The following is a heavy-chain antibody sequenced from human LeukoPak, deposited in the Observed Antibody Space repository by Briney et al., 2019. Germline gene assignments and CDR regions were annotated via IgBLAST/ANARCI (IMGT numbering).Heavy chain of an antibody. CDR3: AKDLRGSSDY. Sequence: GGSLRLSCAASEFTFSSYAMSWVRQAPGKGLEWVSAITASGGSSYHADSVKGRFTISRDNSKNTLYLQMNSLRAEDTAVYYCAKDLRGSSDYWGQGTLVTVSS. CDR2: ITASGGSS. J-gene: IGHJ4*02. CDR1: EFTFSSYA. D-gene: IGHD6-6*01. V-gene: IGHV3-23*01.